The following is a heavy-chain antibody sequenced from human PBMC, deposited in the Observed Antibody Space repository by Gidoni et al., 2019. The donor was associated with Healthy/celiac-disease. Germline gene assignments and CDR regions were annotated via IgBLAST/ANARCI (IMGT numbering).Heavy chain of an antibody. CDR2: ISSSSSYI. J-gene: IGHJ4*02. Sequence: EVQLVESGGGLVKPGGSLRLSCAASGFTFSSDSMNWVRQAPGKGLEWVSSISSSSSYIYYADSVKGRFTISRDNAKNSLYLQMNSLRAEDTAVYYCARDLFGYCSSTSCYSFDYWGQGTLVTVSS. CDR1: GFTFSSDS. V-gene: IGHV3-21*01. D-gene: IGHD2-2*01. CDR3: ARDLFGYCSSTSCYSFDY.